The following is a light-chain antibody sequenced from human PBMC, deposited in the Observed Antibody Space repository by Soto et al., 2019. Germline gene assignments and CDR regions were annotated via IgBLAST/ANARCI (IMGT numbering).Light chain of an antibody. CDR2: STN. J-gene: IGLJ2*01. CDR3: AAWDDSLNGEVV. CDR1: SSNIGSNS. Sequence: QSVLTQPPSASGTPGQRGTISFSGSSSNIGSNSVNWYQQLPGTAPKLLMYSTNQRPSGVPDRFSGSKSDTSASLAISGLQSEDEADYYCAAWDDSLNGEVVFGGGTQLTVL. V-gene: IGLV1-44*01.